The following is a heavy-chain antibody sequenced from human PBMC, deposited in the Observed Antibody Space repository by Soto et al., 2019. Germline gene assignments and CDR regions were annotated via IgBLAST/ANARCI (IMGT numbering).Heavy chain of an antibody. CDR2: IFYSGTT. Sequence: PSETLSLTCSVSGGSIIDFYWSWIRQPPGKGLEWIGFIFYSGTTDSNPSLKSRVTISVDTSKNQFSLNLRSVTAADTAVYYCARARFGQYQLDTKPYYYYGMDLWGQATKVTVSS. D-gene: IGHD2-2*01. CDR1: GGSIIDFY. J-gene: IGHJ6*02. V-gene: IGHV4-59*01. CDR3: ARARFGQYQLDTKPYYYYGMDL.